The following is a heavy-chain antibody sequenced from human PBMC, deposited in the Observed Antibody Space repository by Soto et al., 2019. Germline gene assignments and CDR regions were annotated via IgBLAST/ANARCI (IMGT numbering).Heavy chain of an antibody. CDR2: IKYDGTMT. Sequence: EVQLVESGGGSVQPGGTLRLPCAASGFTFSSYWMNWVRQAPGKGLVWVSRIKYDGTMTAYADSVKGRFTISRDNAKSTLYLQLNSLRAEDTAMYYCTKSDYLDPCGQGTLVTVS. CDR3: TKSDYLDP. J-gene: IGHJ5*02. D-gene: IGHD3-16*01. V-gene: IGHV3-74*01. CDR1: GFTFSSYW.